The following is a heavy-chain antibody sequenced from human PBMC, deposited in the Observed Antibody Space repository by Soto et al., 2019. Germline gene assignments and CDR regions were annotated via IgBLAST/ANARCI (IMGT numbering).Heavy chain of an antibody. CDR3: ARAQCRYSNYQGFDP. V-gene: IGHV3-30-3*01. D-gene: IGHD4-4*01. CDR1: GFTFSSYA. CDR2: ISYDGSNK. J-gene: IGHJ5*02. Sequence: PGGSLRLSCAASGFTFSSYAMHWVRQAPGKGLEWVAVISYDGSNKYYADSVKGRFTISRDNSKNTLYLQMNSLRAEDTAVYYCARAQCRYSNYQGFDPWGQGTLVTVSS.